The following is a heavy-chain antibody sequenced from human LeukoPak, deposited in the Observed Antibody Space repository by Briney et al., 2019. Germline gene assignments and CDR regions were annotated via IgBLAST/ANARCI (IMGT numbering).Heavy chain of an antibody. CDR1: GFTVVTNY. Sequence: PGGSLRLSCAASGFTVVTNYMSWVRQAPGKGLEWVSVIYAGGATYYSDSVRGRFTISRDNSKNTLYLQMNSLRAEDTAVYYCARGRRDMATINLFDFWGQGTLVTLSS. CDR2: IYAGGAT. J-gene: IGHJ4*02. CDR3: ARGRRDMATINLFDF. V-gene: IGHV3-66*01. D-gene: IGHD5-24*01.